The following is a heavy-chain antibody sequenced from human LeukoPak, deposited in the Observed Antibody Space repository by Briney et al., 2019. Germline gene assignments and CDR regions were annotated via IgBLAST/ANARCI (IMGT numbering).Heavy chain of an antibody. D-gene: IGHD3-22*01. Sequence: SETLSLTCAVYGGSFSGYYWSWIRQPPGKGLEWIGEINHSGSTNYNPSLKSRVTISVDTSKNQFSLKLSSVTAADTAVYYCAREFISSGSPFDPWGQGTLVTVSS. CDR3: AREFISSGSPFDP. CDR2: INHSGST. CDR1: GGSFSGYY. J-gene: IGHJ5*02. V-gene: IGHV4-34*01.